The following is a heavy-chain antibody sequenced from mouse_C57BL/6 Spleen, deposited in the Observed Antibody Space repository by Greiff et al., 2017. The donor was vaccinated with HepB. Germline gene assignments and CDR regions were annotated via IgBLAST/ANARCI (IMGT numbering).Heavy chain of an antibody. CDR2: IDPNSGGT. Sequence: QVQLQQPGAELVKPGASVKLSCKASGYTFTSYWMHWVKQRPGRGLEWIGRIDPNSGGTKYNEKFKSKATLTVDKASSTAYMQLSSLTSEDSAVYYCAREEVVVEVYAMDYWGQGTSVTVSS. J-gene: IGHJ4*01. V-gene: IGHV1-72*01. CDR3: AREEVVVEVYAMDY. D-gene: IGHD1-1*01. CDR1: GYTFTSYW.